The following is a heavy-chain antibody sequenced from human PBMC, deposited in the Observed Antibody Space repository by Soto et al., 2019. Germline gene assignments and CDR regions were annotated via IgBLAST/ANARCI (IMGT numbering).Heavy chain of an antibody. V-gene: IGHV3-23*01. J-gene: IGHJ3*02. CDR1: GFSFSLYA. Sequence: GGSLRLSCAASGFSFSLYAMSWVRQAPGKGLEWVSSLSNTGDSTYYEDSVKGRFTIFRDNSKNTLYLQMNSQRAEDTAIYYCARDADSSDNWDAFDIWGQGTVVTV. CDR2: LSNTGDST. D-gene: IGHD3-22*01. CDR3: ARDADSSDNWDAFDI.